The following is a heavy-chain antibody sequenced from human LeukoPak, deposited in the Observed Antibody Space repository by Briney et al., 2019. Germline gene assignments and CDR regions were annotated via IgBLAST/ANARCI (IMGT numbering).Heavy chain of an antibody. CDR3: AKDGGGMGSYQNPRYYFDY. CDR2: ISGSGGST. D-gene: IGHD1-26*01. V-gene: IGHV3-23*01. Sequence: RGGSLRLSCAASGYTFSSYAMSWVRQAPGRGLEWGSAISGSGGSTYYADSVKGRFTISRDNSKNTLYLQKNSLRAEDTAVYYCAKDGGGMGSYQNPRYYFDYWGQGTLVTVSS. CDR1: GYTFSSYA. J-gene: IGHJ4*02.